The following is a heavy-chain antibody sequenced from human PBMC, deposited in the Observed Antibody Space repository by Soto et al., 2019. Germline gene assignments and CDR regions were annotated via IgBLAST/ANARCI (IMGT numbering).Heavy chain of an antibody. CDR1: GYSFARYW. J-gene: IGHJ4*02. CDR2: IDPSDSQT. CDR3: ARQIYDSDTGPNFRYYFDS. V-gene: IGHV5-10-1*01. Sequence: GESLKISCKGSGYSFARYWITWVRQKPGKGLEWMGRIDPSDSQTYYSPSFRGHVTISATKSITTVFLQWSSLRASDTAMYYCARQIYDSDTGPNFRYYFDSWGQGTPVTVSS. D-gene: IGHD3-22*01.